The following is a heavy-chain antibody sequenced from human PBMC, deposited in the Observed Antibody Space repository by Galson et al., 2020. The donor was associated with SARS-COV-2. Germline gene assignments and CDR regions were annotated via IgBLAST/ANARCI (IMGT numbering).Heavy chain of an antibody. CDR2: INQDGSEK. CDR3: ARHVQGGNFDY. CDR1: DFSFNTHW. Sequence: GESLKISCVASDFSFNTHWMSWLRQAPGKRLEWVGQINQDGSEKYYGDSVKGRFSISRDSAKKSVFLQMNSLRVEETAIYYCARHVQGGNFDYWGQGTLVTVSS. D-gene: IGHD3-10*02. J-gene: IGHJ4*02. V-gene: IGHV3-7*01.